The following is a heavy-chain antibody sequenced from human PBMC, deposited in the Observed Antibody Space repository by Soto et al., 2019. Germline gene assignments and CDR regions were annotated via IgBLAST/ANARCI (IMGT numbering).Heavy chain of an antibody. CDR1: GFTFNIYS. Sequence: GSLRLSCAASGFTFNIYSMNWVRQAPGKGLEWVSYITSDTATIHYADSVRGRFTVSRDNAGYSLFLQMNSLRDEDTAVYYCARSVEGHFDYWGQGALVTVSS. V-gene: IGHV3-48*02. J-gene: IGHJ4*02. D-gene: IGHD6-19*01. CDR2: ITSDTATI. CDR3: ARSVEGHFDY.